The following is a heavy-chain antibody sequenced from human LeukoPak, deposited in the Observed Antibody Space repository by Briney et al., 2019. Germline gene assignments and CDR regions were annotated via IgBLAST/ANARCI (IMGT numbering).Heavy chain of an antibody. CDR1: GXSISSSSYS. CDR2: IYYNGRA. V-gene: IGHV4-39*01. CDR3: ASQWSPRAIIAVGTEFDY. Sequence: SETLSLTCTVSGXSISSSSYSWGWIRQPPGKGLEWIGSIYYNGRAYYNPSLKSRVTISVDTSKDQFSLKLPSLTAADTAVYYCASQWSPRAIIAVGTEFDYWGQGTLVTVSS. D-gene: IGHD6-13*01. J-gene: IGHJ4*02.